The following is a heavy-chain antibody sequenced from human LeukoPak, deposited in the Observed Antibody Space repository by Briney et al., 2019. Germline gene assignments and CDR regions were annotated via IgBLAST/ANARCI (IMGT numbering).Heavy chain of an antibody. Sequence: GGSLRLSCAASGFTFSSYGMHWVRQAPGKGLEWVAVIWYDGSNKYYAGSVKGRSTISRDNSKNTLYLQMNSLRAEDTAVYYCARDRRSGTDYYYGMDVWGKGTTVTVSS. CDR3: ARDRRSGTDYYYGMDV. J-gene: IGHJ6*04. CDR1: GFTFSSYG. D-gene: IGHD1-1*01. V-gene: IGHV3-33*01. CDR2: IWYDGSNK.